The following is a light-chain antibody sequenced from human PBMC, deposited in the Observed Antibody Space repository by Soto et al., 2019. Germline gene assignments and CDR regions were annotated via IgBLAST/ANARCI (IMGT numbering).Light chain of an antibody. Sequence: QLVLTQSPSASASLGASVKLTCTLSSGHSNYALAWHQQQPEKGPRYLMKLNRDGSHSKGDGIPNRFSGSSSGAERYLTISSRQSEDEADDYCQTWGTGIVIFGGGTKLTVL. J-gene: IGLJ2*01. CDR2: LNRDGSH. CDR3: QTWGTGIVI. CDR1: SGHSNYA. V-gene: IGLV4-69*01.